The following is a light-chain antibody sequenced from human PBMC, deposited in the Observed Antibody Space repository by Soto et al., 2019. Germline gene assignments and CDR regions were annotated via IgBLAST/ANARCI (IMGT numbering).Light chain of an antibody. CDR1: SSDVGGYNF. CDR2: EVT. CDR3: TSYAGSNIPVV. Sequence: QSALTQPPSASGSPGQSVSISCTGTSSDVGGYNFVSWYQQHPGKAPKLMIYEVTKRPSGVPDRFSGSKSGNTASLTVSGLQAEDEADDYCTSYAGSNIPVVFGGGTKLTVL. J-gene: IGLJ2*01. V-gene: IGLV2-8*01.